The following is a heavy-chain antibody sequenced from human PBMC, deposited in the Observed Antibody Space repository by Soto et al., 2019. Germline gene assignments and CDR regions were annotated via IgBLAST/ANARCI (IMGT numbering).Heavy chain of an antibody. CDR1: GYDFTSYG. J-gene: IGHJ3*02. V-gene: IGHV1-18*01. CDR2: ISAYNGKR. CDR3: ARGRIVASIHDAFEI. Sequence: QGQLLQSGDEVKKPGASVRVSCRASGYDFTSYGISWVRQAPGQGLEWVSWISAYNGKRDTAQKFQGRVTMTLDTSTDTDHMELRDLTSADTAVYYCARGRIVASIHDAFEIWGQGTMVAVSS. D-gene: IGHD2-21*01.